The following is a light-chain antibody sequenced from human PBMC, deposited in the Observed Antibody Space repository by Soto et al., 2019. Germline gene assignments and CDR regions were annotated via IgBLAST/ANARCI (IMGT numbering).Light chain of an antibody. Sequence: QSALTQPASVSGSPGQSITLSCSGSSSDVGAYNYVSWYQQHPGKAPKLMIYEGSKRPSGVSNRFSGSKSGNTASLTISGLQAEDEADYYCCSYAGSSTFEVFGGGTKLTVL. V-gene: IGLV2-23*03. CDR3: CSYAGSSTFEV. CDR2: EGS. CDR1: SSDVGAYNY. J-gene: IGLJ2*01.